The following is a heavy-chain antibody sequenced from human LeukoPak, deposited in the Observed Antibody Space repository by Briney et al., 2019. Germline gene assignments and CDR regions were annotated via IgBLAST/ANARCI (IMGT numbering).Heavy chain of an antibody. CDR3: ACPYRSRFDY. CDR2: ITNSGSDI. D-gene: IGHD6-13*01. CDR1: GFTFSDFH. J-gene: IGHJ4*02. V-gene: IGHV3-11*01. Sequence: PGGSLRSSCVVSGFTFSDFHMSWLRQAPGKGLEWISYITNSGSDIEYADSVKGRFTISWDNAKKSLYLEMNTLRAEDTAIYYCACPYRSRFDYWGQGTLVTVSS.